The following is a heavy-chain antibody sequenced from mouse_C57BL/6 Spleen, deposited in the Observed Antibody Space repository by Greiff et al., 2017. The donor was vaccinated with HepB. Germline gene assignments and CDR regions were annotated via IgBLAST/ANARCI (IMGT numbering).Heavy chain of an antibody. CDR1: GYTFTSYW. CDR2: FDPNSGGT. D-gene: IGHD1-1*01. CDR3: AREHYYGRNAMDC. Sequence: QVQLQQPGAELVKPGASVKLSCKASGYTFTSYWMHWVKQRPGRGLEWIGRFDPNSGGTKYNEKFKSKATLTVDKPSSTAYMQLSSLTSEDSAVYDCAREHYYGRNAMDCWGQGTSVTVSS. V-gene: IGHV1-72*01. J-gene: IGHJ4*01.